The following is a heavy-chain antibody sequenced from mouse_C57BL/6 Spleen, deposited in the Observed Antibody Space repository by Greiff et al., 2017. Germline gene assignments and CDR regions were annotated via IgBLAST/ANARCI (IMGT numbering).Heavy chain of an antibody. CDR2: INPNNGGT. J-gene: IGHJ2*01. D-gene: IGHD2-3*01. V-gene: IGHV1-22*01. CDR1: GYTFTDYN. Sequence: VQLQQSGPELVKPGASVKMSCKASGYTFTDYNMHWVKQSHGKSLEWVGYINPNNGGTSYNQKFKGKATLTVNKSYSTAYMELRSLTSEDSAVYYCARSDDGYYSYYFDYWGQGTTLTVSS. CDR3: ARSDDGYYSYYFDY.